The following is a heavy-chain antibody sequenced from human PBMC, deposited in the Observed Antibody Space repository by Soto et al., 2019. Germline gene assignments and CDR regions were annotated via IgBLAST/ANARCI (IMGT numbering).Heavy chain of an antibody. V-gene: IGHV4-34*01. CDR1: GGSFSGYY. Sequence: SETLSLTCAVYGGSFSGYYWSWIRQPPGKGLEWIGEINHSGSTNYNPSLKSRVTISVDTSKNQFSLKLSSVTAADTAVYYCASSKVAGIDSVSWFDPWGQGTLVTVSS. D-gene: IGHD6-19*01. J-gene: IGHJ5*02. CDR2: INHSGST. CDR3: ASSKVAGIDSVSWFDP.